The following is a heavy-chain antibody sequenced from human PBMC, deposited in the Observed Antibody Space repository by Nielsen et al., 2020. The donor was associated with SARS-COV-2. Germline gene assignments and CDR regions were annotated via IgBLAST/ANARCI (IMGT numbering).Heavy chain of an antibody. D-gene: IGHD6-19*01. Sequence: GESLKISCKGSGYSFTSYWISWVRQMPGKGLEWMGRIDPSDSYTNYSPSFQGHVTISADKSISTAYLQWSSLKASDTAMYYCARAGYSSGWYVDAKLPYYYYYGMDVWGQGTTVTVSS. CDR2: IDPSDSYT. V-gene: IGHV5-10-1*01. J-gene: IGHJ6*02. CDR1: GYSFTSYW. CDR3: ARAGYSSGWYVDAKLPYYYYYGMDV.